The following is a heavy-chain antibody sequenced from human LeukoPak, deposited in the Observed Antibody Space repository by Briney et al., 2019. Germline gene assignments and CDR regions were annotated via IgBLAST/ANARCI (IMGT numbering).Heavy chain of an antibody. J-gene: IGHJ4*02. CDR3: ARASFNTYGIDGFDY. CDR1: GGSISNYF. CDR2: IYNSGNT. D-gene: IGHD5-24*01. V-gene: IGHV4-59*01. Sequence: SETLSLTCTVSGGSISNYFWNWIRQSPGKGLEWIVYIYNSGNTKYNPSLKSRVTVSVDTSKNQFSLKLSSVTAADTAVYYCARASFNTYGIDGFDYWGQGTLVTVSS.